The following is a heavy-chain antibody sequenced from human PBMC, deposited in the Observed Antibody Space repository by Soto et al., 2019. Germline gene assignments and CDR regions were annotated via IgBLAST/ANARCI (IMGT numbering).Heavy chain of an antibody. CDR2: ISGSGFST. CDR3: AKEGEHSSGWANFDY. Sequence: EVQLLESGGGLVQPGGSLRLSCAASGFTFSSYAMSWVRQAPGKGLEWVSAISGSGFSTYYADSVKGRFTISRDNPKNTLYLQMSSLRAEDTAVYYCAKEGEHSSGWANFDYWGQGTLVTVSS. CDR1: GFTFSSYA. V-gene: IGHV3-23*01. D-gene: IGHD6-19*01. J-gene: IGHJ4*02.